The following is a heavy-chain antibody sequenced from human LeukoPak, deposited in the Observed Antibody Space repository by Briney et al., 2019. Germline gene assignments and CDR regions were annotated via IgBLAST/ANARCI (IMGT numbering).Heavy chain of an antibody. CDR3: ARVIHLGELSLYDY. J-gene: IGHJ4*02. D-gene: IGHD3-16*02. CDR2: IDPSDSYT. V-gene: IGHV5-10-1*01. Sequence: GESLKISCKGSGYSFISYWITWVRQMPGKGLEWMGRIDPSDSYTNYSPSFQGHVTISADKSISTAYLQWSSLKASDTAMYYCARVIHLGELSLYDYWGQGTLVTVSS. CDR1: GYSFISYW.